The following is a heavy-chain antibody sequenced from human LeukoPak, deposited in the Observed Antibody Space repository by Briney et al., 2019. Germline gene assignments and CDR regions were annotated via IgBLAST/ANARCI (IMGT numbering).Heavy chain of an antibody. CDR2: IFHGGNT. J-gene: IGHJ4*02. Sequence: SETLSLTCTVSGDSITSSAFYWGWIRQAPGKGLEWIGNIFHGGNTHYNPSLKSRVSISVDRSKNQFSLKLSSVTAADTAVYYCASYYDSSGYYGYSFDYWGQGTLVTVSS. V-gene: IGHV4-39*01. CDR1: GDSITSSAFY. CDR3: ASYYDSSGYYGYSFDY. D-gene: IGHD3-22*01.